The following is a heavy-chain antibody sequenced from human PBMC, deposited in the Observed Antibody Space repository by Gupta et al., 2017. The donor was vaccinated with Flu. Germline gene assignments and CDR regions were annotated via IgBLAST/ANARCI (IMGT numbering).Heavy chain of an antibody. D-gene: IGHD2-21*02. CDR2: MSLDGKKK. CDR1: GFTFSNYA. CDR3: ARDFGGDSDVKYHCDY. Sequence: VHLVESGGGVVRPGGSLRLSCVASGFTFSNYAMHWVRHAPGKGPEWMAVMSLDGKKKVYAESVEGRFAVSRDNSENTLYLQMNSLTPEDTAHYYGARDFGGDSDVKYHCDYWGQGTLVTVSS. J-gene: IGHJ4*02. V-gene: IGHV3-30*09.